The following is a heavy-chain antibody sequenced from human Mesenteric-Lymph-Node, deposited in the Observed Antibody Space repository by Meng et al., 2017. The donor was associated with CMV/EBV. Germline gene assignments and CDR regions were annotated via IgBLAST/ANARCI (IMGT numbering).Heavy chain of an antibody. CDR3: ARSSAGTYYYDY. CDR1: RYSISSTNW. CDR2: LYSSGTR. D-gene: IGHD3-16*01. J-gene: IGHJ4*02. Sequence: CTVSRYSISSTNWWRCLRQPPGKGLERIGYLYSSGTRYANPSLKSRVTMSVDTSKHQFSLKLPSVTAVDTAVYFCARSSAGTYYYDYWGQGTLVTVSS. V-gene: IGHV4-28*01.